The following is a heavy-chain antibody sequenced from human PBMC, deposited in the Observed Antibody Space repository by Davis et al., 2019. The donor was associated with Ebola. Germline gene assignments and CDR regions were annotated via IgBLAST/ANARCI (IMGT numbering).Heavy chain of an antibody. Sequence: SETLSLTCTVSGGSISSYYWSWIRQPPGKGLEWIGYIYYSGSTNYNPSLKSRVTISVDTSKNQFSLKLSSVTAADTAVYYCARGRDYIWGNYRYGYWGQGTLVTVSS. CDR2: IYYSGST. CDR1: GGSISSYY. V-gene: IGHV4-59*12. J-gene: IGHJ4*02. CDR3: ARGRDYIWGNYRYGY. D-gene: IGHD3-16*02.